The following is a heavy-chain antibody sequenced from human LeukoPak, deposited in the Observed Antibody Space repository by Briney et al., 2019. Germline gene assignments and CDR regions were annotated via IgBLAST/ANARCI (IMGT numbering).Heavy chain of an antibody. V-gene: IGHV3-66*01. CDR3: ARDLSRSGYPRTYYYYYYMDV. CDR1: GFTVSSNY. CDR2: IYSGGST. Sequence: GGSLRLSCAASGFTVSSNYMSWVRQAPGKGLEWVSVIYSGGSTYYADSVKGRFTISRDNAKNSLYLQMNSLRAEDTAVYYCARDLSRSGYPRTYYYYYYMDVWGKGTTVTVSS. J-gene: IGHJ6*03. D-gene: IGHD3-22*01.